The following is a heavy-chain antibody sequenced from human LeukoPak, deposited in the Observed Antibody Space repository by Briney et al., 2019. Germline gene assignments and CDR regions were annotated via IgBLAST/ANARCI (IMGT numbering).Heavy chain of an antibody. CDR3: TRESMAAIGYWPFDL. V-gene: IGHV3-49*04. D-gene: IGHD5-12*01. CDR2: IRSKAHGATT. J-gene: IGHJ2*01. Sequence: GGSLRLSCTASGFTLGDYGMSWVRQAPGKGPEWVGFIRSKAHGATTNYPAPVEGRFTISRDDSNNIAYLQMNSLETEDTAIYYCTRESMAAIGYWPFDLWGRGTLVTVSS. CDR1: GFTLGDYG.